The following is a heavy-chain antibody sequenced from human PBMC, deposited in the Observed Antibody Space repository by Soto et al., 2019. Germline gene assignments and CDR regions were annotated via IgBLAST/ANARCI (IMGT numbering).Heavy chain of an antibody. CDR3: AREDYYDSSGYLPVRYYFGMDV. V-gene: IGHV1-18*01. J-gene: IGHJ6*02. CDR2: IGAYNGHT. Sequence: ASVKVSCKASGYTFTNSGISWVRQAPGQGLEWMGWIGAYNGHTKYAQKLQGRVTMTTDTSTSTAYMELRSLKSDDTAVYYCAREDYYDSSGYLPVRYYFGMDVWGQGTTVTAP. D-gene: IGHD3-22*01. CDR1: GYTFTNSG.